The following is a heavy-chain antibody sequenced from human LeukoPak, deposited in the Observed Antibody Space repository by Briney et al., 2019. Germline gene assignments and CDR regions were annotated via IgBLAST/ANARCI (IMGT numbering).Heavy chain of an antibody. V-gene: IGHV3-13*01. Sequence: GGSLRLSCAASGFSFSSYDMHWVRQATGKGLEWVSAISAAGDTYYLDSVKGRFTISRENAKNSLYLQMNSLRAGDTAVYYCVALGDRIYWGQGTLVTVSS. CDR1: GFSFSSYD. CDR3: VALGDRIY. J-gene: IGHJ4*02. D-gene: IGHD2-21*02. CDR2: ISAAGDT.